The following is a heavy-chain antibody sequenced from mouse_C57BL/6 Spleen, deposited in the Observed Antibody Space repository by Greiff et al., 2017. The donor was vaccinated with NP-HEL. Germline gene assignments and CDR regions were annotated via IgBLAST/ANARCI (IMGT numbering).Heavy chain of an antibody. D-gene: IGHD4-1*01. V-gene: IGHV2-2*01. CDR3: ARNWDVYYYAMDY. CDR1: GFSLTSYG. CDR2: IWSGGST. Sequence: VKLVESGPGLVQPSQSLSITCTVSGFSLTSYGVHWVRQSPGKGLEWLGVIWSGGSTDYNAAFISRLSISKDNSKSQVFFKMNSLQADDTAIYYCARNWDVYYYAMDYWGQGTSVTVSS. J-gene: IGHJ4*01.